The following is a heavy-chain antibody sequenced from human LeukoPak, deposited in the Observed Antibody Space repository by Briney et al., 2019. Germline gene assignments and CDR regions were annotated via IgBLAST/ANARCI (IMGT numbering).Heavy chain of an antibody. CDR2: INAYNSNT. D-gene: IGHD2-15*01. V-gene: IGHV1-18*01. CDR1: GYTFTSFG. CDR3: ARESFCRSGSCSYGMDV. J-gene: IGHJ6*02. Sequence: ASVKVSCKASGYTFTSFGISWVRQAPGQGLEWMGWINAYNSNTNYAQKFQGRVTMTTDTSTSTAYMELRSLRSDDTAVYYCARESFCRSGSCSYGMDVWGQGTTVTVSS.